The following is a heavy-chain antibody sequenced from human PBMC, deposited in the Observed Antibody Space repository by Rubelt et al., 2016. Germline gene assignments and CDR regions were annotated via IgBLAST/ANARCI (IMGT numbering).Heavy chain of an antibody. D-gene: IGHD4-23*01. CDR1: GYSFTSYW. V-gene: IGHV5-10-1*01. Sequence: EVLLVQSGAEVKKPGESLSISCKGSGYSFTSYWISWVRQMPGQGLEWVGRIDPSDSYTNYSPSLHGNGTTSADTSISTAYLQWSILKASATAMYYCARDAGDGGNSEDWFDPWGQGTRVTVSS. CDR3: ARDAGDGGNSEDWFDP. CDR2: IDPSDSYT. J-gene: IGHJ5*02.